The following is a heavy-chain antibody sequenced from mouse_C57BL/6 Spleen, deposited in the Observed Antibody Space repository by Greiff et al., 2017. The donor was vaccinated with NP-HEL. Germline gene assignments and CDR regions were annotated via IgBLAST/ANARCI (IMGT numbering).Heavy chain of an antibody. Sequence: EVQLQQSGPELVKPGASVKISCKASGYTFTDYYMNWVKQSHGKSLEWIGDINPNNGGTSYNQKFKGKATLTVDKSSSTAYMELRSLTSEDSAFYYWSRRGYYYGSLDYWGQGTTLTVSS. D-gene: IGHD1-1*01. V-gene: IGHV1-26*01. CDR3: SRRGYYYGSLDY. CDR2: INPNNGGT. CDR1: GYTFTDYY. J-gene: IGHJ2*01.